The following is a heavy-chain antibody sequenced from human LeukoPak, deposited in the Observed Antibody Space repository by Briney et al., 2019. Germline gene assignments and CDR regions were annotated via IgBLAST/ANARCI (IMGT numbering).Heavy chain of an antibody. CDR1: GYTFTGYY. CDR3: ARDLREYYYDSSGYFYSLY. D-gene: IGHD3-22*01. J-gene: IGHJ4*02. CDR2: IIPIFGTA. Sequence: SVKVSCKASGYTFTGYYMHWVRQAPGQGLEWMGGIIPIFGTANYAQRFQGRVTITADKSTSTAYMELSSLRSEDTAVYYCARDLREYYYDSSGYFYSLYWGQGTLVTVSS. V-gene: IGHV1-69*06.